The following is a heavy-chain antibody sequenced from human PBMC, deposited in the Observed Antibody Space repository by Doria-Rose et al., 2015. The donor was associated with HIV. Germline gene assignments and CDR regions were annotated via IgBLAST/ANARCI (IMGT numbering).Heavy chain of an antibody. CDR3: ARMGSYRELDY. CDR2: TYYTGTS. D-gene: IGHD3-3*01. V-gene: IGHV4-31*03. Sequence: VQLQESGPGLVKPSETLSLTCSVSGASVSSRGYSWNWIRQVPGRGLESLGYTYYTGTSDYSPSLKSRLNMAVDTSKNQFSLKLSFVTGADTAVYYCARMGSYRELDYWGQGTLVIVSA. CDR1: GASVSSRGYS. J-gene: IGHJ4*02.